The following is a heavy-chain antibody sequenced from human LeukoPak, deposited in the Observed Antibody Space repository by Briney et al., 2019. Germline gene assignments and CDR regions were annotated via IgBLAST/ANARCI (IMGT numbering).Heavy chain of an antibody. V-gene: IGHV4-59*05. Sequence: GSLRLSCAASGFTFSSNYMSWVRQAPGKGLEWIGSIYYSGNTYYNASLKSQVSISIDTSKNQFSLKLSSVTAADTAVYYCAREHRGCSWYPSTRNFDYWGQGTLVTVSS. CDR3: AREHRGCSWYPSTRNFDY. J-gene: IGHJ4*02. D-gene: IGHD6-13*01. CDR2: IYYSGNT. CDR1: GFTFSSNY.